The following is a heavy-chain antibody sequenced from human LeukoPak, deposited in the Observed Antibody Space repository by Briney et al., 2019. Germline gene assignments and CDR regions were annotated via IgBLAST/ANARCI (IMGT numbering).Heavy chain of an antibody. D-gene: IGHD3-10*01. CDR1: GGSISNYC. CDR2: IYYSGAT. Sequence: PSETLSLTCTVSGGSISNYCWSWIRQPPGKGLEWIGHIYYSGATKYNPSLKSRITISVDTSKNQFSLMLSFVTAADTAVYYCARFGITVVRGGKYYFDYWGQGTLVTVSS. CDR3: ARFGITVVRGGKYYFDY. J-gene: IGHJ4*02. V-gene: IGHV4-59*08.